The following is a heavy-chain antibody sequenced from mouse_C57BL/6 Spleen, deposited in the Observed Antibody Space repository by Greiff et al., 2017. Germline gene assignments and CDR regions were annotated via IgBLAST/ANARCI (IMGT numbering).Heavy chain of an antibody. CDR2: ISGGGGNT. V-gene: IGHV5-9*01. CDR3: ARHGEAHWYFDV. CDR1: GFTFSSYT. Sequence: EVKVVESGGGLVKPGGSLKLSCAASGFTFSSYTMSWVRQTPEKRLEWVATISGGGGNTYYPDSVKGRFTISRDNAKNTLYLQRSSLRSEDTALYYCARHGEAHWYFDVWGTGTTVTVSS. J-gene: IGHJ1*03.